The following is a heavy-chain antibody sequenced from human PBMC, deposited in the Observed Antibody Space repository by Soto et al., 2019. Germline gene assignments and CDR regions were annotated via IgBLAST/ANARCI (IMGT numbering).Heavy chain of an antibody. CDR1: GFSVSSNY. J-gene: IGHJ4*02. CDR2: IYGGGST. V-gene: IGHV3-66*01. D-gene: IGHD1-26*01. Sequence: EVQLVESGGGLVQRGGSLRLSCAVSGFSVSSNYMSWVRQAPGKGLEWVSLIYGGGSTYYADSVKGRFTISRDNSKNTLYLQMNSLRAEDTAVYYCANNGELSDWGQGTLVTVSS. CDR3: ANNGELSD.